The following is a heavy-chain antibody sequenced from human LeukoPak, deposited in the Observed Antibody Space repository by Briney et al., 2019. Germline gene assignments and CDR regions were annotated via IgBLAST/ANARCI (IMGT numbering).Heavy chain of an antibody. CDR3: AKGPGERDILTGYLNNWFDP. V-gene: IGHV3-30*04. Sequence: GRSLRLSCAASGFTFSSYAMHWVRQAPGKGLEWVAVISYDGSNKYYADSVKGRFTISRDNSKNTLYLQMNSLRAEDTAVYYCAKGPGERDILTGYLNNWFDPWGQGTLVTVSS. J-gene: IGHJ5*02. CDR2: ISYDGSNK. CDR1: GFTFSSYA. D-gene: IGHD3-9*01.